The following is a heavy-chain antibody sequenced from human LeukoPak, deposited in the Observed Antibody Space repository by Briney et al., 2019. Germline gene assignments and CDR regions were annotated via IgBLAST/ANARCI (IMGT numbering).Heavy chain of an antibody. J-gene: IGHJ3*02. D-gene: IGHD3-16*01. Sequence: GGSLRLSCAASGFTFSTYALSWVRQPPGKGLEWVSVIDGSGRVKFYADSAQGRFTISRDNSKNTLYLQMYSLRVEDTAVYYCAKDGKFGGGSPGDSFDIWGPGTMVTVSS. CDR1: GFTFSTYA. V-gene: IGHV3-23*01. CDR2: IDGSGRVK. CDR3: AKDGKFGGGSPGDSFDI.